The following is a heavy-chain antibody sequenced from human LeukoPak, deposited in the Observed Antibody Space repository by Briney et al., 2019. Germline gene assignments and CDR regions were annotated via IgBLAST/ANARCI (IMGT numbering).Heavy chain of an antibody. J-gene: IGHJ4*02. CDR3: ARDMAGPDYGAPSY. CDR1: GFTFSGYW. CDR2: IKQDGSEM. D-gene: IGHD4-17*01. V-gene: IGHV3-7*03. Sequence: GGSLRLSCAASGFTFSGYWMSWVRQAPGKGLEWVANIKQDGSEMYYVDSVKGRFTISRDNAKNSLYLHMNSLRPEDTAVYYCARDMAGPDYGAPSYWGQGTLVTVSS.